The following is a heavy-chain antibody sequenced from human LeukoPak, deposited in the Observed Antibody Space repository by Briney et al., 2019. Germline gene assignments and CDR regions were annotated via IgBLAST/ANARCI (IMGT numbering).Heavy chain of an antibody. CDR2: MNPNSGNA. J-gene: IGHJ4*02. D-gene: IGHD3-10*01. CDR3: ARGRVGDRGEIDY. V-gene: IGHV1-8*01. CDR1: RYTFTTYD. Sequence: ASGRPCCSAARYTFTTYDINWVRQSARHGLEGRGGMNPNSGNAGYAQKFQGRVSMTRNTSISTAYMELSSLRSEDTAVYYCARGRVGDRGEIDYWGQGTLVTVSS.